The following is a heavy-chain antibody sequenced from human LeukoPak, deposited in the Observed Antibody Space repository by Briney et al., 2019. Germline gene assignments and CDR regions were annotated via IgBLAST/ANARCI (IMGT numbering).Heavy chain of an antibody. J-gene: IGHJ4*02. D-gene: IGHD3-16*01. CDR1: GFTFGGHN. V-gene: IGHV3-48*04. Sequence: GGSLRLSCAASGFTFGGHNMNWVRQAPGKGLEWISFVSISSGTIYYADSVNGRFRISRDNASLDLEMNSLRAEDTAVYYCARAMSTFGGVRNYFDSWGQGTLVTVSS. CDR2: VSISSGTI. CDR3: ARAMSTFGGVRNYFDS.